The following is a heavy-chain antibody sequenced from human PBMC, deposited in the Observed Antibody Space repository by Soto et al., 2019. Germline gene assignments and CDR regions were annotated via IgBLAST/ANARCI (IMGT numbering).Heavy chain of an antibody. CDR2: ISGSGGET. D-gene: IGHD2-15*01. CDR3: VKTSLVVLVPASDFDT. J-gene: IGHJ4*02. Sequence: GGSLRLSCTASGFDFMAYAMTWVRQAPGKGLEWVAGISGSGGETYYADSVRGRFSISRDFSTKTVSLRMSSLRAEDTAIYYCVKTSLVVLVPASDFDTWGQGTRVTVSS. V-gene: IGHV3-23*01. CDR1: GFDFMAYA.